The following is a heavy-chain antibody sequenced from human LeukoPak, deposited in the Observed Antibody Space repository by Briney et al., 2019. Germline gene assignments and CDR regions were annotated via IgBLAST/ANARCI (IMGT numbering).Heavy chain of an antibody. CDR2: IYTSGST. Sequence: SETLSLTCTVSGGSISSYYWSWIRQPAGKGLEWIGRIYTSGSTNYNPSLKSRVTMSVDTSKNQFSLKLSPVTAADTAVYYCARGPDIVVVPAARPVYYYYYGMDVWGQGTTVTVSS. V-gene: IGHV4-4*07. CDR1: GGSISSYY. CDR3: ARGPDIVVVPAARPVYYYYYGMDV. J-gene: IGHJ6*02. D-gene: IGHD2-2*01.